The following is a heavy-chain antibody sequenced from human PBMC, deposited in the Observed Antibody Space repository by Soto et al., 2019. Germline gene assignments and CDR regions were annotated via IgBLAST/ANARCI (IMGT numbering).Heavy chain of an antibody. CDR2: ISSSGGSI. CDR1: GFTFNSHE. Sequence: AGGSLRLSCAGSGFTFNSHEMTWVRQAPGKGLEWISSISSSGGSIYYADSVKGRFTVSRDNAKNSLYLQMNSLRAEDTAVYYCARSWGLYCSSSRCYSPWFDPWGRGTQVPVSS. V-gene: IGHV3-48*03. D-gene: IGHD2-2*02. J-gene: IGHJ5*02. CDR3: ARSWGLYCSSSRCYSPWFDP.